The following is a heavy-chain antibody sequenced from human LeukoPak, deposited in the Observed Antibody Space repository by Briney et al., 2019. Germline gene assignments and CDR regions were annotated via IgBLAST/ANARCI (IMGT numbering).Heavy chain of an antibody. CDR2: MYYSGTT. J-gene: IGHJ4*02. D-gene: IGHD3-9*01. CDR3: ARLYYDLLTFDH. Sequence: GSLRLSCAASGLTFSSYWMSWVRQPPGKGLEYIGYMYYSGTTNYNPSLKSRVTMSLDTSKNQFSLKLTSVTAADTAVYYCARLYYDLLTFDHWGRGILVTVSS. V-gene: IGHV4-59*01. CDR1: GLTFSSYW.